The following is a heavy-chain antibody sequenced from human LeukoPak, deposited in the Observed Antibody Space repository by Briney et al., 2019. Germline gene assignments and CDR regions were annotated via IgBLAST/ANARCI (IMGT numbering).Heavy chain of an antibody. CDR1: GFTFSTYS. CDR2: TSSGSSYT. J-gene: IGHJ5*02. CDR3: ARDRSYSRPVGNWFDP. Sequence: GGSLRLSCAASGFTFSTYSMNWVRQAPGKGLEWVASTSSGSSYTYYADSVKGRFTISRDNAKNSLYLQMNSLRAEDTALYYCARDRSYSRPVGNWFDPWGQGILVTVSS. V-gene: IGHV3-21*04. D-gene: IGHD6-13*01.